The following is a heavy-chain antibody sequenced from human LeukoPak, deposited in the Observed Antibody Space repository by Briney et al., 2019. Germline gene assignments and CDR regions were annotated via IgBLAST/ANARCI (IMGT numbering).Heavy chain of an antibody. J-gene: IGHJ4*02. CDR2: INPSGGST. CDR1: GYTFISYY. CDR3: ARGGDRTVTTKYDY. D-gene: IGHD4-11*01. V-gene: IGHV1-46*01. Sequence: AASVKVSCTASGYTFISYYMYWVRQAPGQGLESIGIINPSGGSTSYAQKFQGRVTMTRDTSTSTVYMELSSLRSEDTAVYYCARGGDRTVTTKYDYWGQGTLVTVSS.